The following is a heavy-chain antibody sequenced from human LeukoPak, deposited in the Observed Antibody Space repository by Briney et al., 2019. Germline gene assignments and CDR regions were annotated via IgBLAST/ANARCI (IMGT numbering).Heavy chain of an antibody. CDR1: GGSFSGYY. J-gene: IGHJ4*02. CDR3: AREDYGAVDY. CDR2: IYYSGST. V-gene: IGHV4-59*01. Sequence: SETLSLTCAVYGGSFSGYYWSWIRQPPGKGLEWIGYIYYSGSTNYNPSLKSRVTISVDTSKNQFSLKLSSVTAADTAVYYCAREDYGAVDYWGQGTLVTVSS. D-gene: IGHD4-17*01.